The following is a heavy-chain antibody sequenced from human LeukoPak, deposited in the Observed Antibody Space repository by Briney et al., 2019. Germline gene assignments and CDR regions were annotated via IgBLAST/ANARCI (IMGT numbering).Heavy chain of an antibody. CDR3: ARHVNGMMPQIDC. CDR1: GGSISSSSYY. V-gene: IGHV4-39*01. CDR2: IYYSGST. Sequence: SETLSLTCTVSGGSISSSSYYWGWIRQPPGKGLEWIGSIYYSGSTYYNPSLKSRVTISVDTSKNQFSLKLSSVTAADTAVYYCARHVNGMMPQIDCWGQGTLVTVSS. J-gene: IGHJ4*02. D-gene: IGHD2-8*01.